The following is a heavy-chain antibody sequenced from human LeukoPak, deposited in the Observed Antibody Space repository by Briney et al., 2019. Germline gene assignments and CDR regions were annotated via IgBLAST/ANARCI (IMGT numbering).Heavy chain of an antibody. D-gene: IGHD2-2*01. CDR1: GYTFTSYG. CDR3: ARWSDIVVVPAAIGPDFDY. Sequence: ASVKVSCKASGYTFTSYGISWVRQAPGQGREGMGWISAYNGNTNYAQKLQGRVTMTTDTSTSPAYMELRSLRSDDTAVYYCARWSDIVVVPAAIGPDFDYWGQGTLVTVSS. CDR2: ISAYNGNT. V-gene: IGHV1-18*04. J-gene: IGHJ4*02.